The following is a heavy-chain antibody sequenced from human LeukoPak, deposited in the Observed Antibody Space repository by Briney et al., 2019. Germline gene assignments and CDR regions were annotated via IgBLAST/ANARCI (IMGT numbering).Heavy chain of an antibody. CDR1: GGSVSSGSYY. CDR2: IYYSGST. CDR3: VAYGSGSYYHNFDY. J-gene: IGHJ4*02. D-gene: IGHD3-10*01. V-gene: IGHV4-61*01. Sequence: LETLSLTCTVSGGSVSSGSYYWSWIRQPPGKGLEWIGYIYYSGSTNYNPSLKSRVTISVDTSKNQFSLKLSSVTAADTAVYYCVAYGSGSYYHNFDYWGQGTLVTVSS.